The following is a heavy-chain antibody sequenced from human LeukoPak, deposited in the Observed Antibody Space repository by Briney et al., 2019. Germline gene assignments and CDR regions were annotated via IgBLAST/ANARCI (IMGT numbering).Heavy chain of an antibody. Sequence: ASVKVSCKASGYTFTSYDINWVRQATGQGPEWMGWMNPNSGNTGYAQKFQGRVTMTRNTSISTAYMELSSLRSEDTAVYYCARAPLEYSSGYALNYYYYYYMDVWGKGTTVTVSS. CDR3: ARAPLEYSSGYALNYYYYYYMDV. V-gene: IGHV1-8*01. CDR1: GYTFTSYD. D-gene: IGHD3-22*01. CDR2: MNPNSGNT. J-gene: IGHJ6*03.